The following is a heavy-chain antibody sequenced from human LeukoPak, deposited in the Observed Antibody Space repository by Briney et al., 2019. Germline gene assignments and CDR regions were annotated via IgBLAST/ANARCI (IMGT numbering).Heavy chain of an antibody. D-gene: IGHD2-21*02. J-gene: IGHJ3*02. CDR1: GFTFSSYS. V-gene: IGHV3-21*01. CDR3: ARDRADDVDCGGDCYDAFDI. CDR2: ISSSSSNI. Sequence: PGGSLRLSCAASGFTFSSYSMNWVRQAPGKGLEWVSSISSSSSNIYYADSVKGRFTISRDNAKNSLYLQMNSLRAEDTAVYYCARDRADDVDCGGDCYDAFDIWGQGTMVTVSS.